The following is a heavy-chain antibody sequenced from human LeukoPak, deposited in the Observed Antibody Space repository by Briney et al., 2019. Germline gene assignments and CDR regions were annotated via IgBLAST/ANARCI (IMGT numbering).Heavy chain of an antibody. CDR2: ISYDGSNK. D-gene: IGHD6-19*01. Sequence: GGSLRLSCAASGFPLSSYAMHWVRQAPGKGLEWVAVISYDGSNKYYADSVKGRFTISRDNSKNTLYLQMNSLRAEDTAVYYCARDPVLRIAVAGSYFDYWGQGTLVTVSS. V-gene: IGHV3-30*04. CDR1: GFPLSSYA. CDR3: ARDPVLRIAVAGSYFDY. J-gene: IGHJ4*02.